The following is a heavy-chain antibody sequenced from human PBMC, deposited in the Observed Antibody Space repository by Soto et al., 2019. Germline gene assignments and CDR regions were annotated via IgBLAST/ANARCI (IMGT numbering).Heavy chain of an antibody. Sequence: ASVKVSCKASGYTFNNCGITWVRQAPGQGLEWLGWMNPNNGNTSYAQKVQGRVTMTRNTSISTAYMELSSLRSEDTAVYYCARVGSSKKTGHYYGMDVWGQGTTVTVSS. V-gene: IGHV1-8*01. CDR3: ARVGSSKKTGHYYGMDV. CDR2: MNPNNGNT. J-gene: IGHJ6*02. D-gene: IGHD6-19*01. CDR1: GYTFNNCG.